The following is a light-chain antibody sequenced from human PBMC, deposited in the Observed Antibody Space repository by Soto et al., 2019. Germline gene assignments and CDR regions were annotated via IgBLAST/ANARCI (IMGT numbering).Light chain of an antibody. J-gene: IGLJ3*02. Sequence: QSALTQPASVSGSPGQSITISCTGTINDIGGYNYVSWYQQRPGKPPRLIISEVTNRASGISYRFSGLKSGNTASLTISGLRPEDEGDYYCSSYATSTALVFGGGTKVTVL. CDR2: EVT. V-gene: IGLV2-14*01. CDR1: INDIGGYNY. CDR3: SSYATSTALV.